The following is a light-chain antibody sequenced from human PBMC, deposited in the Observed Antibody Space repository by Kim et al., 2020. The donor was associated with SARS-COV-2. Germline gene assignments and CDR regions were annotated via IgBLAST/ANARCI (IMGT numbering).Light chain of an antibody. J-gene: IGKJ2*01. V-gene: IGKV1-5*03. CDR2: RAS. Sequence: DIRMTQSPSTLSASVGDRVTNTCRASQDIYTWLAWYQQKPGKAPKLLIYRASTLESGVPSRFTGSGSATEFILTITDLQPDDFATYSCQHYNSVPYTVGQGTKLEIK. CDR3: QHYNSVPYT. CDR1: QDIYTW.